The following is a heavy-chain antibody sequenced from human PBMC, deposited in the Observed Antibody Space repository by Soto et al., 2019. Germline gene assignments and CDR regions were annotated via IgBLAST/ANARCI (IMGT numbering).Heavy chain of an antibody. Sequence: EVQLLESGGGLVQPGGSLRLSCAASGFTFSSYAMSWVRQAPGKGLEWVSAISGSGGSTYYADSVKGRFTISRDNSKNTLYLKMNSRRAEYTAVYYCSKENGDSSSWFEFDYWGQGTLVTVSS. CDR2: ISGSGGST. D-gene: IGHD6-13*01. V-gene: IGHV3-23*01. J-gene: IGHJ4*02. CDR3: SKENGDSSSWFEFDY. CDR1: GFTFSSYA.